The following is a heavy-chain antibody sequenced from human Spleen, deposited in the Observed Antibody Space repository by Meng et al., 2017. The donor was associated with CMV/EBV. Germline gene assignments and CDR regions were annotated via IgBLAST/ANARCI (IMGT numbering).Heavy chain of an antibody. D-gene: IGHD5-24*01. CDR2: IYSGGSST. CDR1: GFTFRSYA. J-gene: IGHJ6*02. Sequence: GESLKISCAASGFTFRSYAMNWVRQAPRKGLEWVSVIYSGGSSTYYADSVKGRFTISRDNSKNTLDLQMNSLSAEDTAIYYCAKDHMPTITGGGGYYYYGMDVWGQGTTVTVSS. CDR3: AKDHMPTITGGGGYYYYGMDV. V-gene: IGHV3-23*03.